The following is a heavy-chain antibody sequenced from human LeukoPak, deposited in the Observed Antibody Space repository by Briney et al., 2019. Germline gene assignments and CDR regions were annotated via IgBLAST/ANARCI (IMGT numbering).Heavy chain of an antibody. CDR1: GFTFSSYG. D-gene: IGHD3-3*01. J-gene: IGHJ4*02. CDR3: ARENSRSFAKFDY. CDR2: IWYDGSNK. Sequence: GGSLRLSCAASGFTFSSYGMHWVRQAPGKGLEWVAVIWYDGSNKYYADSVKGRFTISRENSKNTLYLQMNSLRAEDTAVYYCARENSRSFAKFDYWGQGTLVTVSS. V-gene: IGHV3-33*01.